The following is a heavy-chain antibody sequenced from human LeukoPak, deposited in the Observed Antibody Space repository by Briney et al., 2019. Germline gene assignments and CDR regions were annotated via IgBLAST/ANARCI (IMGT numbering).Heavy chain of an antibody. CDR1: GGTFSSYA. CDR3: AREKYDLLTGYYNPDAFDI. Sequence: SVKVSCKASGGTFSSYAISWVRQAPGQGLEWMGGIIPIFGTANYAQKFQGRVTITADESTSTAYMELRSLRSDDTALYYCAREKYDLLTGYYNPDAFDIWGQGTMVTVSS. J-gene: IGHJ3*02. V-gene: IGHV1-69*13. CDR2: IIPIFGTA. D-gene: IGHD3-9*01.